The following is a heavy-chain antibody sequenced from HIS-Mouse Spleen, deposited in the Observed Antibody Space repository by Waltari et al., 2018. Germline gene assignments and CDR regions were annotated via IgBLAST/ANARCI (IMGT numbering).Heavy chain of an antibody. CDR3: ARDSWAYAIEYFQH. J-gene: IGHJ1*01. V-gene: IGHV4-38-2*02. CDR2: IDHSGRT. Sequence: QVQLQESGPGLVKPSETLSLTCTVAGYSISSGYYWGWIRQPPGRGLEWIGSIDHSGRTYNHPSIKSRVTIAVDTSKNQFSLRLSSVTAADTAVYYCARDSWAYAIEYFQHWGQGTLVTVSS. D-gene: IGHD2-8*01. CDR1: GYSISSGYY.